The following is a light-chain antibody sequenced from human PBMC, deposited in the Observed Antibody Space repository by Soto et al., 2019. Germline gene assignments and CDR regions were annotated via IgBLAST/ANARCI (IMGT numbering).Light chain of an antibody. CDR3: QQYVGSPQT. Sequence: EIMLTQSPGTLSLSPGDRASFTCRASQRVGSSYLAWYQQKPGQAPRLLIYGTSIRPTGIPDRFSGSGSGTDFTLTISRLEPEDFAVYYCQQYVGSPQTFGQGTKVDIK. J-gene: IGKJ1*01. CDR1: QRVGSSY. V-gene: IGKV3-20*01. CDR2: GTS.